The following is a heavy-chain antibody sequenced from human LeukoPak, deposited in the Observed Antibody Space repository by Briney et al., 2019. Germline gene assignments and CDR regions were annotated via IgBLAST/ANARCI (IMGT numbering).Heavy chain of an antibody. CDR1: GFTFSNYA. V-gene: IGHV3-23*01. J-gene: IGHJ6*02. CDR2: ISGSGTST. CDR3: ARGGSSSSYYFYYGIDV. D-gene: IGHD6-6*01. Sequence: GGSLRLSCAASGFTFSNYAMSWVRQAPGKGLEWVSGISGSGTSTYYADSVKGRFTISRDNSKNTLYLQTNSLRAEDTAVYYCARGGSSSSYYFYYGIDVWGQGTTVTVSS.